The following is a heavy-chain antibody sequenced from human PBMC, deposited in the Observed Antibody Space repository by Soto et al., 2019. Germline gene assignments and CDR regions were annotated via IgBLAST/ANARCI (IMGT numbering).Heavy chain of an antibody. Sequence: SETLSLTCTVSGGSISSGEYYWSWIRQPPGKGLEWIGYIYYSGSTYYNPSLKSRVTISVDTSKNQFSLKLSSVTAADTAVYYCACHQDDGGFDYWGQGTLVTVSS. V-gene: IGHV4-30-4*01. CDR3: ACHQDDGGFDY. J-gene: IGHJ4*02. CDR2: IYYSGST. CDR1: GGSISSGEYY. D-gene: IGHD3-16*01.